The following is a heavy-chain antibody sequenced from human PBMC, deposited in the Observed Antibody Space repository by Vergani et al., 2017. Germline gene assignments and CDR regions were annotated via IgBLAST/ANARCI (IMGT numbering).Heavy chain of an antibody. CDR1: GFTFNSYG. J-gene: IGHJ4*02. Sequence: QVQLVESGGGVVQPGGSLRLSCAASGFTFNSYGMHWVRQAPGKGLEWVASIRSDESRRYYGDSMEGPFTISRDNSKNTLYLQMKSLRPEDTAVYYCAEEGGEYCGGGTCYPEYWCQGTLVTVSS. CDR2: IRSDESRR. CDR3: AEEGGEYCGGGTCYPEY. D-gene: IGHD2-21*01. V-gene: IGHV3-30*02.